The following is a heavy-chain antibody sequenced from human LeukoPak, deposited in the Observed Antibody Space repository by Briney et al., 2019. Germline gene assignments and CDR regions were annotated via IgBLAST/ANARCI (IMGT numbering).Heavy chain of an antibody. CDR2: IYYSGST. D-gene: IGHD4-17*01. Sequence: SETLSLTCVVSGYSISSGYYWSWIRQPPGKVLEWIGYIYYSGSTNYNPSLKSRVTISVDTSKNQFSLKLSSVTAADTAVYYCARHGDYGDYIDYWGQGTLVTVSS. V-gene: IGHV4-61*01. J-gene: IGHJ4*02. CDR3: ARHGDYGDYIDY. CDR1: GYSISSGYY.